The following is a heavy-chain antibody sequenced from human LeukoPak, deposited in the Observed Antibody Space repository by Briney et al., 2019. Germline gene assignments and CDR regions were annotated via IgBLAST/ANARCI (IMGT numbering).Heavy chain of an antibody. CDR1: GGTFSSSA. CDR2: IIPIFGTA. Sequence: ASVKVSCKASGGTFSSSAINWVRLAPGPGLEWVGGIIPIFGTAKYAQRFQGRVTITADTSTSTAYMELSSLRSEDTAVYYCAKGPGRAYHEYYYDSSGYWYFDCWGQGTLVTVSS. D-gene: IGHD3-22*01. V-gene: IGHV1-69*06. J-gene: IGHJ4*02. CDR3: AKGPGRAYHEYYYDSSGYWYFDC.